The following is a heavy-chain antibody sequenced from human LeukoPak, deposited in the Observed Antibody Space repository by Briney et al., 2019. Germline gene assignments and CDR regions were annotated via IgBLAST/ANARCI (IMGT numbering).Heavy chain of an antibody. Sequence: ASVKLSFKSSGYTFTIYYLHWVRQPPGQGLELMGIFSPSGGSARYAQRFQGRVTMTRYTSKSKVYMELSSLRSEDTAVYYCARDQEVHGYIYGAFDIWGQGTMVTVSS. CDR1: GYTFTIYY. D-gene: IGHD5-18*01. CDR3: ARDQEVHGYIYGAFDI. V-gene: IGHV1-46*01. CDR2: FSPSGGSA. J-gene: IGHJ3*02.